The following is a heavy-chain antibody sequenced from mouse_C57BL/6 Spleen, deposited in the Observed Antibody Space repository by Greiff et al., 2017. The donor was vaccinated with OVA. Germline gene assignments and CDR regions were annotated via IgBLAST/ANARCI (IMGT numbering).Heavy chain of an antibody. Sequence: QVQLQQSGTELVKPGASVKLSCKASGYTFTSYWMHWVKQRPGQGLEWIGNINPSNGGTNYNEKFKSKATLTVDKSSSTAYMQLSSLTSEDSAVYYCARVRDYYGSSYHAMDYWGQGTSVTVSS. V-gene: IGHV1-53*01. CDR1: GYTFTSYW. J-gene: IGHJ4*01. D-gene: IGHD1-1*01. CDR2: INPSNGGT. CDR3: ARVRDYYGSSYHAMDY.